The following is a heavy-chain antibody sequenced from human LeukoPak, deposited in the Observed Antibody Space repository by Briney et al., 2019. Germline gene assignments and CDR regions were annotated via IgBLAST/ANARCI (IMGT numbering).Heavy chain of an antibody. J-gene: IGHJ3*02. V-gene: IGHV1-2*02. CDR1: GYTFTAYY. CDR3: ARVNGDAFDI. CDR2: INPNTGDT. Sequence: ASVKVSCKASGYTFTAYYMYWVRQAPGQGLEWMGWINPNTGDTNYAQKFQGRVTMTRDTSINTAYMELSRLRSNDTAVYYCARVNGDAFDIWGQGTMVTVSS.